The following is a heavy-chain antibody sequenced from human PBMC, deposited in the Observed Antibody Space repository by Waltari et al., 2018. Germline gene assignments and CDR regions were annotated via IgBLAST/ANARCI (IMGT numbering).Heavy chain of an antibody. D-gene: IGHD3-10*01. CDR3: ATGTISYYYFMDV. CDR2: IKSKTDDGTT. CDR1: GFPFSNAS. Sequence: EVQLVESGGGLVTPGGSLRLSCAASGFPFSNASMTWVRQAPGKGLEWVGHIKSKTDDGTTDHAAPVKGRFTISRDDSKNTLFLQMNSLKTEDTAVYYCATGTISYYYFMDVWGKGTTVTVSS. V-gene: IGHV3-15*01. J-gene: IGHJ6*03.